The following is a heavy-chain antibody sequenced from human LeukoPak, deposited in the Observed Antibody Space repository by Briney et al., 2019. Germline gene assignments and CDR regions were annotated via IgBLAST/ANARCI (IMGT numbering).Heavy chain of an antibody. CDR2: IYYSGST. D-gene: IGHD3-10*01. Sequence: SQTQSLTCTVSGGSISSGGYYWSWIRQHPGKGLEWIGYIYYSGSTYYNPSLKSRVTISVDTSKNQFSLKLSSVTAADTAVYYCARVYYYGSGSYCFQHWGQGTLVTVSS. V-gene: IGHV4-31*03. J-gene: IGHJ1*01. CDR1: GGSISSGGYY. CDR3: ARVYYYGSGSYCFQH.